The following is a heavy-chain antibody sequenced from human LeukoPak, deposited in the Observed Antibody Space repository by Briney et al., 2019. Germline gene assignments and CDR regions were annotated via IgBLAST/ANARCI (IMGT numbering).Heavy chain of an antibody. V-gene: IGHV5-51*01. CDR2: IYPGDSGT. D-gene: IGHD5-18*01. Sequence: GESLKISCKGSGYSFTSYWIGWVRQMPGKGLEWMGIIYPGDSGTRYSPSFQGQVTISADKSISTAYLQWSSLKASDTAMYYCARHGISRYSYGSYDYWGQGTLVTVSS. J-gene: IGHJ4*02. CDR1: GYSFTSYW. CDR3: ARHGISRYSYGSYDY.